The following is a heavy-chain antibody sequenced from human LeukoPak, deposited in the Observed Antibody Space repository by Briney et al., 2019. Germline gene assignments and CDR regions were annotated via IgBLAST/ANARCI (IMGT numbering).Heavy chain of an antibody. CDR1: GGSIRGFY. V-gene: IGHV4-4*07. Sequence: SETLSLTCTVSGGSIRGFYWSWIRQPAGKGLEGIGRINTSGSTNYKPSLKSRVTMSVDTSKNQFSLKLSPVTAADTAVYYCARDRSYGPDHWGQGTLVTVSS. D-gene: IGHD5-18*01. CDR3: ARDRSYGPDH. J-gene: IGHJ4*02. CDR2: INTSGST.